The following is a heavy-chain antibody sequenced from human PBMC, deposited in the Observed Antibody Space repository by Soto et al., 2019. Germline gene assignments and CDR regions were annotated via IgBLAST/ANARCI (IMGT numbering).Heavy chain of an antibody. CDR1: GFTFSSYG. CDR3: AKDLRVAGTFDV. D-gene: IGHD6-19*01. Sequence: QVQLVESGGGVVQPGRSLRLSCAASGFTFSSYGMHWVRQAPGKGLEWVAVVSYDGSNKYYADSVKGRFTISRDNSKNTLKLQMNRLRAEDTAVYYCAKDLRVAGTFDVWGQGTMVTVSS. V-gene: IGHV3-30*18. J-gene: IGHJ3*01. CDR2: VSYDGSNK.